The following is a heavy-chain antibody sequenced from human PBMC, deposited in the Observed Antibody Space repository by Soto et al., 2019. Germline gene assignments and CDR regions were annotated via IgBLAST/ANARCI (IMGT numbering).Heavy chain of an antibody. CDR1: GYSFTTYW. J-gene: IGHJ6*02. CDR2: IYPSDSET. CDR3: ARRAGGSSMDV. D-gene: IGHD6-6*01. V-gene: IGHV5-51*01. Sequence: GESLKISCKGSGYSFTTYWIGWVRQMPGKGLEWMGIIYPSDSETRYSPSFQGQVTISADKSISTAYLQWSSLKAPDTATYYCARRAGGSSMDVWGQGTTVTVSS.